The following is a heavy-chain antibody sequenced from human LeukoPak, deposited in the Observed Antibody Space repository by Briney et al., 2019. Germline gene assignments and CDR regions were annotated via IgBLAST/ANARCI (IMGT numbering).Heavy chain of an antibody. CDR2: ISDDGGNE. Sequence: QPGRSLRLSCAASGFTFSNYAMHWVRQAPGKGLEWVALISDDGGNEYYADSVKGRFTISRDSSKDTLYLEMNRLRAEDTAVYYCARDQSNRWYFWFDPWGQGTLVTVSS. V-gene: IGHV3-30*01. J-gene: IGHJ5*02. CDR1: GFTFSNYA. CDR3: ARDQSNRWYFWFDP. D-gene: IGHD6-13*01.